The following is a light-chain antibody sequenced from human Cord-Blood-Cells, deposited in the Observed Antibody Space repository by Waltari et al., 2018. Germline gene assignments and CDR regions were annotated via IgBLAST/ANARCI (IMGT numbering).Light chain of an antibody. Sequence: EIVLTQSPATLSLSPGERATLPCRASQSVSSYLAWYQQKPGQAPRLLIYDASNRATGIPARFSGSGSGTDFTFSISSLEPEDFAVYYCQQRSNWPPWTFGQGTKVEIK. CDR1: QSVSSY. CDR3: QQRSNWPPWT. J-gene: IGKJ1*01. CDR2: DAS. V-gene: IGKV3-11*01.